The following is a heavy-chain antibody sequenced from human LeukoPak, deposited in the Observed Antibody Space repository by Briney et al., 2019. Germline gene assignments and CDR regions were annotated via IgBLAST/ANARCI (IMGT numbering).Heavy chain of an antibody. Sequence: SETLSLTCAVSDYPISSNYFWGWIRHPPGEGLEWIGGIYHSGTTYYNPSLKSRVTFLLDTSKSQFSLKLTSVSAADTAMYFCAIRAVPLGGEEWGFIGDYWGQGILVTVSS. CDR1: DYPISSNYF. J-gene: IGHJ4*02. CDR3: AIRAVPLGGEEWGFIGDY. CDR2: IYHSGTT. V-gene: IGHV4-38-2*01. D-gene: IGHD3-10*01.